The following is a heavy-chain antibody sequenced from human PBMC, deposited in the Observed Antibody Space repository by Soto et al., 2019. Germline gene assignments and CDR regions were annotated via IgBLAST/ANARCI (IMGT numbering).Heavy chain of an antibody. CDR2: INPNSGDT. V-gene: IGHV1-2*02. D-gene: IGHD1-26*01. CDR1: GYTFSDYY. Sequence: ASVKVSCKASGYTFSDYYMHWVRQAPGQGLEWMGWINPNSGDTNYAQKFQGRVSMTRDTSISTAYMALSRLRYDDTAIYYCARLDSGSYDDVFDIWGQGTMVTRSS. J-gene: IGHJ3*02. CDR3: ARLDSGSYDDVFDI.